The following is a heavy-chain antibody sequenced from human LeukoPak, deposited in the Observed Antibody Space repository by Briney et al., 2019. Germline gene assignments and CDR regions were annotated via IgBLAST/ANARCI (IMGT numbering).Heavy chain of an antibody. CDR2: IYHSGST. CDR1: GGSISSSYSY. D-gene: IGHD1-7*01. V-gene: IGHV4-39*07. CDR3: ARVYNWNSSGLGAPRD. J-gene: IGHJ4*02. Sequence: PSETLSLTCTVSGGSISSSYSYWGWIRQPPGKGLEWIGSIYHSGSTYYNPSLKSRVTISVDTSKNQFSLKLSSVTAADTAVYYCARVYNWNSSGLGAPRDWGRGTLVTVSS.